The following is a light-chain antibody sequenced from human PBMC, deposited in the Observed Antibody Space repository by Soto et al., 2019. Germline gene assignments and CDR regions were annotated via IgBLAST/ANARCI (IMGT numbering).Light chain of an antibody. J-gene: IGKJ1*01. CDR2: GAS. CDR3: QQSYGSLTWT. Sequence: DIQITHSPSSLSAFVGDRVTITCRSSQYIASHLNWYQQKPGKAPELLIHGASSLQSGVPSRFSGSGSGTDFTLTINSLQPEDFATYYCQQSYGSLTWTFGQGTRWISN. V-gene: IGKV1-39*01. CDR1: QYIASH.